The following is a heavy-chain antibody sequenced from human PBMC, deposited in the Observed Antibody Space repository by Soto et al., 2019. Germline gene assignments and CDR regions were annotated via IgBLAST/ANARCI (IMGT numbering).Heavy chain of an antibody. J-gene: IGHJ4*02. CDR3: AHSEYDYVWGSYRSPYFDY. CDR2: IYWDDDK. D-gene: IGHD3-16*02. Sequence: QITLKESGTTLVKPTQTLTLTCTFSGFSLSTSGVGVGWIRQPPGKALEWLALIYWDDDKRYSPSLKSRLTITKDTSKNQVVLTMTNMDPVDTATYYCAHSEYDYVWGSYRSPYFDYWGQGTLVTVSS. V-gene: IGHV2-5*02. CDR1: GFSLSTSGVG.